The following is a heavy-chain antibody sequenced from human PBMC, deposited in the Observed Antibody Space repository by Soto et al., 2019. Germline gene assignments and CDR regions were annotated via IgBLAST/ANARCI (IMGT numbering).Heavy chain of an antibody. J-gene: IGHJ6*02. CDR2: ISYDGSKE. CDR1: GFTFSSYG. Sequence: QVQLVESGGGVVQPGRSLRLSCAASGFTFSSYGMHWVRQAPGKGLEWVAVISYDGSKEFYADSVKGRFTISRDNSENTLYLQMTSLRAEDTAVYYCAKDLRLWSKDYYYYGMDVWGQGTTVTVSS. V-gene: IGHV3-30*18. D-gene: IGHD5-18*01. CDR3: AKDLRLWSKDYYYYGMDV.